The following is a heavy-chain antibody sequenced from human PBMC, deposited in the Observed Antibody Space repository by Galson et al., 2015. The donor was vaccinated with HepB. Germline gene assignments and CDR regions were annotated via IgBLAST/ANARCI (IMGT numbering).Heavy chain of an antibody. CDR3: ARGDVNIVATIPNGDAFDI. D-gene: IGHD5-12*01. V-gene: IGHV3-23*01. CDR1: GFTYFNYA. CDR2: ISGPGDNT. J-gene: IGHJ3*02. Sequence: SLRLSCAASGFTYFNYAINWVRQAPGKGLEWVSTISGPGDNTYYADSVKGRFTISRENAKNSLYLRMNSLRAGDTAVYYCARGDVNIVATIPNGDAFDIWGQGTMVTVSS.